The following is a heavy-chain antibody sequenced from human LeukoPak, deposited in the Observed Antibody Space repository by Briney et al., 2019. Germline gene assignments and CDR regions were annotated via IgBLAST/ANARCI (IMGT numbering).Heavy chain of an antibody. D-gene: IGHD2-21*01. V-gene: IGHV4-59*01. CDR2: IFYSGST. CDR3: ARGYCGDVGCSTRDRRAYMDV. CDR1: GGSMNNYH. Sequence: SETLSLTCTVSGGSMNNYHWFWIRQPPGNRLECIGDIFYSGSTNYNPSLKSRLTISVDTSKNQFSLNLSSVTAADTALYYCARGYCGDVGCSTRDRRAYMDVWGKATTVIVYS. J-gene: IGHJ6*03.